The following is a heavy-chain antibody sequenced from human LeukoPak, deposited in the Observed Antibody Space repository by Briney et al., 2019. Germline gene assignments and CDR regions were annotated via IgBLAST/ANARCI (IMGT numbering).Heavy chain of an antibody. CDR2: IIPIFGTA. V-gene: IGHV1-69*05. J-gene: IGHJ4*02. CDR3: ARGPYYDFWSGYQTLAYYFDY. Sequence: ASVKVSCKASGGTFSSYAISWVRQAPGQGLEWMGGIIPIFGTANYAQKLQGRVTMTTDTSTSTAYMELRSLRSDDTAVYYCARGPYYDFWSGYQTLAYYFDYWGQGTLVTVSS. D-gene: IGHD3-3*01. CDR1: GGTFSSYA.